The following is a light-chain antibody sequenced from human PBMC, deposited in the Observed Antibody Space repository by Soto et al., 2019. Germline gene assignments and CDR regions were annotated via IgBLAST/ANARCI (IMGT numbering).Light chain of an antibody. J-gene: IGKJ1*01. V-gene: IGKV1-39*01. CDR2: AAS. Sequence: DIPMTQSPYSLSASVGDRVTITCRASQSISNYLNWYQQKPGKAPKLLIYAASSLQSGVPSRFSGSGSGTDFTLTISSLQPEDFATYYCQQSYSTPWTFGQGTKVEFK. CDR3: QQSYSTPWT. CDR1: QSISNY.